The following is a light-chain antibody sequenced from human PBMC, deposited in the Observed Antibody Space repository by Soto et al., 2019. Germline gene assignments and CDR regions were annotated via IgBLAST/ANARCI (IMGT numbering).Light chain of an antibody. CDR2: EVS. J-gene: IGLJ1*01. Sequence: QSALTQPPSVSGSPGQSVTISCTGTSSDVGGYNRVSWYRQPPGTAPKLMIYEVSNRLSGVPDRFSGSKSGNTASLTISGLQAEDEADYYCSSYTSSSTYVFGTGTKVTV. CDR3: SSYTSSSTYV. V-gene: IGLV2-18*02. CDR1: SSDVGGYNR.